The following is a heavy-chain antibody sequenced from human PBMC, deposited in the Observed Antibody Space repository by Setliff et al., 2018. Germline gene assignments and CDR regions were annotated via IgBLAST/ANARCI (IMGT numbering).Heavy chain of an antibody. D-gene: IGHD3-22*01. V-gene: IGHV5-51*01. CDR1: GYSFTNYW. J-gene: IGHJ5*02. Sequence: PGESLKISCKGSGYSFTNYWIGWVRQMPGKGLEWMGIIYPGDSDTRYSPSFQGHISISVDKSISTAYLQWNSLKASDTAMYYCVRQGDYDRVDPWGQGTLVTVSS. CDR3: VRQGDYDRVDP. CDR2: IYPGDSDT.